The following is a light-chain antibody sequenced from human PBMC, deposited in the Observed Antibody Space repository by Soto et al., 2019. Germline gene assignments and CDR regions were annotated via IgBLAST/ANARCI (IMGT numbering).Light chain of an antibody. CDR1: SSNIGARYD. CDR2: GNT. V-gene: IGLV1-40*01. Sequence: QSALTQPPSVSGAPGQRVTISCTGSSSNIGARYDIHWYQQLPGTAPKLLIYGNTNRPSGVPDRFSGSKSGTSASLAITGLQAEDEADYFCQSYDSSLSSVVFGGGTKLTVL. J-gene: IGLJ2*01. CDR3: QSYDSSLSSVV.